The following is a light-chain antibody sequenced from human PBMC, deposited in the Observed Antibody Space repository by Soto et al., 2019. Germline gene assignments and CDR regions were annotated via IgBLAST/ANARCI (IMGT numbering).Light chain of an antibody. V-gene: IGKV3-20*01. CDR3: LQYGGPPGT. CDR1: QSVTANY. CDR2: AAS. Sequence: EIALTQSPGTLSLSPGERATLSCRASQSVTANYLAWYQQRPGQATRLLIYAASLRATGVPDRFSGSGSGTGVAVTIIRLEPEDFSVYCCLQYGGPPGTFDQETTVEIK. J-gene: IGKJ1*01.